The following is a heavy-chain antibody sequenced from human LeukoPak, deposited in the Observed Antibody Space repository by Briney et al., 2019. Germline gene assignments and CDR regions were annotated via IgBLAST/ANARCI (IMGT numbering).Heavy chain of an antibody. D-gene: IGHD4-23*01. CDR1: GGSFSGYY. J-gene: IGHJ4*02. CDR2: INHSGST. V-gene: IGHV4-34*01. Sequence: SETLSLTCAVYGGSFSGYYWSWIRQPPGKGLEWIGEINHSGSTNYNPSLKSRVTISVDTSKNQFSLKLSSVTAADTAVYYCARVLSSAVVENMTVDYWGQGTLVTVSS. CDR3: ARVLSSAVVENMTVDY.